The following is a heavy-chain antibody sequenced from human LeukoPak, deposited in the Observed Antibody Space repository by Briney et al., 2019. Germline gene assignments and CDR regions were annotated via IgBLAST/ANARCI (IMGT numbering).Heavy chain of an antibody. D-gene: IGHD2-2*01. CDR3: ARAGPGYCSSTSCYLLPYYFDY. V-gene: IGHV3-33*01. CDR1: GFTFSSYG. Sequence: GGSLRLSCAASGFTFSSYGMPWVRQAPGKGLEWVAVIWYDGSNKYYADSVKGRFTISRDNSKNTLYLQMNSLRAEDTAVYYCARAGPGYCSSTSCYLLPYYFDYWGQGTLVTVSS. CDR2: IWYDGSNK. J-gene: IGHJ4*02.